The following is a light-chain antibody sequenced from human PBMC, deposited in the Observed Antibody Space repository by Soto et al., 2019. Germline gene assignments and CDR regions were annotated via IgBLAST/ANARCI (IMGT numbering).Light chain of an antibody. CDR1: KLGDRY. CDR2: QDN. CDR3: QTWDSSVV. V-gene: IGLV3-1*01. J-gene: IGLJ2*01. Sequence: SYELTQPPSVSVSPGQTATITCSGDKLGDRYTCWYQQKPVRSPVLVIYQDNKRPSGIPERFSGSNSGNTATLTISGTQAMDEADYYCQTWDSSVVFGGGTKVTVL.